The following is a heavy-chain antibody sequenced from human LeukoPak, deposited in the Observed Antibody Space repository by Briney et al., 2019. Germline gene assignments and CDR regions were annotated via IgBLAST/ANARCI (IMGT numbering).Heavy chain of an antibody. CDR2: SNSDGSSI. D-gene: IGHD2-8*02. V-gene: IGHV3-74*01. CDR1: GLTIRDYW. CDR3: ARDWSFDY. J-gene: IGHJ4*02. Sequence: PGGSLRLSCAASGLTIRDYWMHWVRQAPGKGLVWVSRSNSDGSSISYADSVKGRFTISRDIAKNTLYLQMNSLRDEDTGVYYCARDWSFDYWGQGTLVTVSS.